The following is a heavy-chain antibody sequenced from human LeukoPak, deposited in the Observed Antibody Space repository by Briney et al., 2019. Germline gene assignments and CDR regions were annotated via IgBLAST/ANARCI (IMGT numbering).Heavy chain of an antibody. CDR1: GFTFSNYW. V-gene: IGHV3-7*01. CDR2: IKQDGSEK. CDR3: ARDGRGGYFDN. Sequence: GGSLRLSCAASGFTFSNYWMSWVRQAPGKGLEWVANIKQDGSEKYYVDSVKGRFTISRDNAENSLYLQMNSLRAEDTAVYYCARDGRGGYFDNWGQGTLVTVSS. D-gene: IGHD2-15*01. J-gene: IGHJ4*02.